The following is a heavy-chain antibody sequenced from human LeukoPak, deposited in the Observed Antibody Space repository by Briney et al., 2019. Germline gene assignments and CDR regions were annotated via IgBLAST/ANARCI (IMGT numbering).Heavy chain of an antibody. CDR1: GFTFSSYW. J-gene: IGHJ4*02. CDR3: VSTPDDYGDYGDYGD. CDR2: IDTDGSST. V-gene: IGHV3-74*01. D-gene: IGHD4-17*01. Sequence: PGGSLRLSCAASGFTFSSYWMHWVRQAPGKGLVWVSRIDTDGSSTNYADSVKGRFTISRDNAKNKLYLQMKRLRAEDTAVYYCVSTPDDYGDYGDYGDWGQGTLVTVSS.